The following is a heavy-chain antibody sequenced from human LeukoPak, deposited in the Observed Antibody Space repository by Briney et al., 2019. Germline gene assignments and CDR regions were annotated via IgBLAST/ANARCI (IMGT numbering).Heavy chain of an antibody. V-gene: IGHV4-39*01. CDR3: ASNYYGSGSYYPYYFDY. J-gene: IGHJ4*02. CDR1: GGSISSSSYY. Sequence: SETLSLTCTVSGGSISSSSYYWGWIRQPPGKGPEWIGSIYYSGSTYYNPSLKSRVTISVDTSKNQFSLKLSSVTAADTAVYYCASNYYGSGSYYPYYFDYWGQGTLVTVSS. CDR2: IYYSGST. D-gene: IGHD3-10*01.